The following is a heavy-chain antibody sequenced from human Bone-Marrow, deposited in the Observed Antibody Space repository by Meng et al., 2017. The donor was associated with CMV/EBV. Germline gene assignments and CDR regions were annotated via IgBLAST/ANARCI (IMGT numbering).Heavy chain of an antibody. J-gene: IGHJ3*02. CDR3: ARGNWNYGHAFGI. V-gene: IGHV1-2*02. CDR2: INPNSGST. CDR1: GYTFTGYY. D-gene: IGHD1-7*01. Sequence: ASVKVSCKASGYTFTGYYMHWVRQAPGQGLEWMGWINPNSGSTNYAQKFQGRVTMTRDTSISTAYMELSRLRSDDTAVYYCARGNWNYGHAFGIWGQGTMVTVSS.